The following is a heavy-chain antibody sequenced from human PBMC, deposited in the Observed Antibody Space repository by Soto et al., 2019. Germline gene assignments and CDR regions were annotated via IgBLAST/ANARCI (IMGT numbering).Heavy chain of an antibody. V-gene: IGHV1-18*01. Sequence: QGQLVQSGAEVKMPGASVKVSCKASGYTFTRYGISWVRQAPGQGLEWMGWISGYNGDANYAQRFQGRVSMTIDTSTTTADMELRTLTSDDTAVYYCATNGQPPYYYYGLDVWGQGTTVTVSS. CDR1: GYTFTRYG. CDR3: ATNGQPPYYYYGLDV. D-gene: IGHD2-8*01. J-gene: IGHJ6*02. CDR2: ISGYNGDA.